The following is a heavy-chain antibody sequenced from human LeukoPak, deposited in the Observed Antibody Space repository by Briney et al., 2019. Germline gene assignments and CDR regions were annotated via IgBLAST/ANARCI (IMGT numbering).Heavy chain of an antibody. CDR1: GGSISSGSYY. CDR3: AREHYSSSSGIIDY. Sequence: ASETLSLTCTVSGGSISSGSYYWSWIRQPAGKGLEWIGRIYTSGSTNYNPSLKSRVTISVDTSKNQFSLRLSSVTAADTAVYYCAREHYSSSSGIIDYWGQGTLVTVSS. D-gene: IGHD6-6*01. CDR2: IYTSGST. J-gene: IGHJ4*02. V-gene: IGHV4-61*02.